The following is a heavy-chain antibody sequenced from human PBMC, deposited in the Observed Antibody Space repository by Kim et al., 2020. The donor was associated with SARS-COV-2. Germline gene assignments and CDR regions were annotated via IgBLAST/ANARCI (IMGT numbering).Heavy chain of an antibody. V-gene: IGHV5-10-1*01. J-gene: IGHJ5*02. D-gene: IGHD3-16*01. CDR2: IDPSDSYT. CDR1: GYSFTSYW. Sequence: GESLKISCKGSGYSFTSYWISWVRQMPGKGLEWMGRIDPSDSYTNYSPSFQGHVTISADKSISTAYLQWSSLKASDTAMYYCARQGWGAQNWFDPWGQGTLVTVSS. CDR3: ARQGWGAQNWFDP.